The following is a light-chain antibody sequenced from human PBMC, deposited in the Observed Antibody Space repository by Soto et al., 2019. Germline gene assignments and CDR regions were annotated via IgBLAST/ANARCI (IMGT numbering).Light chain of an antibody. Sequence: EIVLTQYPATPSVSPGERATLSCRASQSVSSTYLGWYQQQPGQPPRLLISGTSNRATGTPGRFSGNGSGTDFTLTISRLENEDFAVYDCQQYGSPPITFGQGTRLENK. V-gene: IGKV3-20*01. CDR2: GTS. CDR3: QQYGSPPIT. J-gene: IGKJ5*01. CDR1: QSVSSTY.